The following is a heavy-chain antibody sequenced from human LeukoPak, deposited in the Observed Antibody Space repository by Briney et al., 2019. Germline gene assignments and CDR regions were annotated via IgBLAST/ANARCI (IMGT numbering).Heavy chain of an antibody. CDR3: ARKASIRGGFH. CDR2: INHSGST. Sequence: PSETLSLTCAVYGGSFSGYYWSWLRQPPGKGLEWIGEINHSGSTNYNPPLKSRITISVDSSKNQFSLKLISVTAADTAVYYCARKASIRGGFHWGQGTLVTVSS. V-gene: IGHV4-34*01. CDR1: GGSFSGYY. J-gene: IGHJ4*02. D-gene: IGHD2-2*01.